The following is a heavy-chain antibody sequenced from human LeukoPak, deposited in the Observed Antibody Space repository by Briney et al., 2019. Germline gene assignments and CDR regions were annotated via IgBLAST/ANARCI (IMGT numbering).Heavy chain of an antibody. Sequence: GGSLRLSCAASGFTFSSYGMHWVRQAPGKGLEWVSFIRYDGSNKYYADSVKGRFTISRDNSKNTLYLQMNSLRDEDTAVYYCAKDKGSSAQYYFDYWGQGTLVTVSS. CDR3: AKDKGSSAQYYFDY. V-gene: IGHV3-30*02. D-gene: IGHD6-6*01. CDR2: IRYDGSNK. CDR1: GFTFSSYG. J-gene: IGHJ4*02.